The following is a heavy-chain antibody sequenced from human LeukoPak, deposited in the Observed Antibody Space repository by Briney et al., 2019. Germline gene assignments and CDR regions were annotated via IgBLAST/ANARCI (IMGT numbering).Heavy chain of an antibody. CDR3: ARMYYYDSSGERHYYGMDV. CDR2: ISAYNGNT. D-gene: IGHD3-22*01. CDR1: GYTFTSYG. J-gene: IGHJ6*02. Sequence: GASVKVSCKASGYTFTSYGISWVRQAPGQGLEWMGWISAYNGNTNYAQKLQGRVTMTTDTSTSTAYMELRSLKSDDTAVYYCARMYYYDSSGERHYYGMDVWGQGTTVTVS. V-gene: IGHV1-18*01.